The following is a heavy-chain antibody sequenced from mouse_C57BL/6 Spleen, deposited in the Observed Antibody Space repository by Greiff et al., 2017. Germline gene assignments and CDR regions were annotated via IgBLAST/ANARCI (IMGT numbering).Heavy chain of an antibody. CDR1: GYTFTSYW. V-gene: IGHV1-52*01. Sequence: VQLQQPGAELVRPGSSVKLSCKASGYTFTSYWMPWVQQRPIQGLEWIGNIDPSDSETHYNQTFKDKATLTVDKSSSTAYMQPSSLTTEDSAVYYCSIPDGSSLDYWGQGTTLTVSS. J-gene: IGHJ2*01. CDR3: SIPDGSSLDY. CDR2: IDPSDSET. D-gene: IGHD1-1*01.